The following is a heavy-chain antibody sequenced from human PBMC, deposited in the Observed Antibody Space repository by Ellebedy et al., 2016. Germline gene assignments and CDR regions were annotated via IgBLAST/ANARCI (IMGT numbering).Heavy chain of an antibody. Sequence: GGSLRLSCATSGFSFDDYAMHWVRQAPGKGLEWVSGISWNGGNIGYADSAEGRFTISRDNAKNSLYLQMNSLRPEDTALYYCAKDGYYASGSHLDDWGQGTLVTVSS. D-gene: IGHD3-10*01. CDR1: GFSFDDYA. V-gene: IGHV3-9*01. J-gene: IGHJ4*02. CDR2: ISWNGGNI. CDR3: AKDGYYASGSHLDD.